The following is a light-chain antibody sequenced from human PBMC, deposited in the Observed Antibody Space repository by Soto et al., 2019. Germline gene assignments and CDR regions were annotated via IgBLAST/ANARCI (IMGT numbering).Light chain of an antibody. Sequence: DIVMTQSPDSLAVSLGERATINCKSSQSVLYSSNNKNYLAWYQQKPGQPPKLLIYWASTRESGVPDRFSGSGSGTDFTLPISSLQAEEVAVYYCQQYYSTPLTFGGGTKVEIK. J-gene: IGKJ4*01. CDR3: QQYYSTPLT. CDR1: QSVLYSSNNKNY. V-gene: IGKV4-1*01. CDR2: WAS.